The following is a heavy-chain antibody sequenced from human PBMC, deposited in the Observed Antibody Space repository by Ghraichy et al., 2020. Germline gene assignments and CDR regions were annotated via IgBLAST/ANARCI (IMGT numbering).Heavy chain of an antibody. J-gene: IGHJ6*02. D-gene: IGHD4-23*01. V-gene: IGHV3-48*02. CDR3: ARGSRVVRFFYYDGMDV. CDR2: ITSSSRTV. CDR1: GFSFSGYS. Sequence: GSLRLSCVGSGFSFSGYSMNWVRQSPGKGLEWVSYITSSSRTVSYADSVKGRFTISRDNAQNSLYLQMNSLRDEDTAMYYCARGSRVVRFFYYDGMDVWGQGTTVTVSS.